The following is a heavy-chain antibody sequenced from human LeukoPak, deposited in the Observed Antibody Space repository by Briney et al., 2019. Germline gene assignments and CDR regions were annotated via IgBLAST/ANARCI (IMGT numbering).Heavy chain of an antibody. CDR3: ARGGGDDSAAPFDF. CDR2: NKVSGCST. Sequence: ASVKVSCRASGYTFTNYYTHWVRQAPGQGFEWMGINKVSGCSTSYAQKFQGRVTMTRDTSTSTVYMELRSLRSEDTAVYYCARGGGDDSAAPFDFWGQGALVTVSS. D-gene: IGHD2-21*02. CDR1: GYTFTNYY. J-gene: IGHJ4*02. V-gene: IGHV1-46*01.